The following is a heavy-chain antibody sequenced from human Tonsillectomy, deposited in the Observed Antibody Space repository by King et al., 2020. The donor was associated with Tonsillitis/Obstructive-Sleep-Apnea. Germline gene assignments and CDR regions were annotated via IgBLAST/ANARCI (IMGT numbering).Heavy chain of an antibody. J-gene: IGHJ3*02. Sequence: VQLVESGGGLVQPGGSLRLSCAASGFTFSAFWMTWVRQAPGKGLEWVANIKEDGSEKYYVDSVKGRFTISRDNAKNSLYLQMNSLRAEDTAVYYCARVLYYYVSSGYRAFDIWGQGTMFTVSS. V-gene: IGHV3-7*03. CDR2: IKEDGSEK. CDR1: GFTFSAFW. CDR3: ARVLYYYVSSGYRAFDI. D-gene: IGHD3-22*01.